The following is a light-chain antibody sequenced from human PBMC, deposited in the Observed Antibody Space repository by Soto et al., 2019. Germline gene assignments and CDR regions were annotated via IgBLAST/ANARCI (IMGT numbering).Light chain of an antibody. CDR3: SSYVGNNNLV. V-gene: IGLV2-8*01. CDR2: EVN. CDR1: SSDVGAYNY. J-gene: IGLJ2*01. Sequence: QSALTQPPSASGSPGQSVTISCTGTSSDVGAYNYVSWYQQHPGKAPKLMIYEVNKRPSGVLDRFSGSKSGNTASLTVSGLQAEDEADYYCSSYVGNNNLVFGGGTKLTVL.